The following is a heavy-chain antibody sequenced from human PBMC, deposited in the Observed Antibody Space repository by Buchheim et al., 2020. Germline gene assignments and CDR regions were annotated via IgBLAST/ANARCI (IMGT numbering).Heavy chain of an antibody. CDR2: IYHSGST. CDR3: ARGPVPQGDNSGYAYGWFDP. Sequence: QVQLQESGPGLVKPSGTLSLTCAVSGGSISSSNWWSWVRQPPGKGLEWIGEIYHSGSTNYNPSLKSRVTISVDKSKNQFSPKLSSVTATDTAVYYCARGPVPQGDNSGYAYGWFDPWGQGTL. J-gene: IGHJ5*02. D-gene: IGHD5-12*01. CDR1: GGSISSSNW. V-gene: IGHV4-4*02.